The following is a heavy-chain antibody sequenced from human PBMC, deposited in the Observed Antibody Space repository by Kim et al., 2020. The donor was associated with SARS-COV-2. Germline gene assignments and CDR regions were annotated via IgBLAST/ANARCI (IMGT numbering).Heavy chain of an antibody. J-gene: IGHJ4*02. Sequence: GGSLRLSCAASGFTFSSYGMHWVRQAPGKGLEWVAVIWYDGSNKYYADSVKGRFTISRDNSKNTLYLQMNSLRAEDTAVYYCARTFKASIAAAGGFDYWGQGTLVTVSS. CDR3: ARTFKASIAAAGGFDY. CDR1: GFTFSSYG. D-gene: IGHD6-13*01. V-gene: IGHV3-33*01. CDR2: IWYDGSNK.